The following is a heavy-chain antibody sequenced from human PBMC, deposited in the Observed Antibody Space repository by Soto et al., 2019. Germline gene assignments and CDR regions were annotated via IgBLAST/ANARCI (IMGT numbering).Heavy chain of an antibody. J-gene: IGHJ6*02. CDR3: ASQGAGRRDDFWSGHRSGYYGMDV. CDR1: GGTFSSYA. CDR2: IIPIFGTA. V-gene: IGHV1-69*13. Sequence: SVKVSCKASGGTFSSYAISWVRQAPGQGLEWMGGIIPIFGTANYAQKFQGRVTITADESTSTAYMELSSLRSEDTAVYYCASQGAGRRDDFWSGHRSGYYGMDVWGQGTTVTVS. D-gene: IGHD3-3*01.